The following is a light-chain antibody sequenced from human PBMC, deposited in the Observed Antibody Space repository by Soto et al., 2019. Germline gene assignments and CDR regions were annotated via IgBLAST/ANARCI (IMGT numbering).Light chain of an antibody. CDR3: QQYGSSPLT. CDR2: DAS. V-gene: IGKV3-20*01. J-gene: IGKJ5*01. Sequence: EIVLTQSPGTLSLSPGERASLSCRASQSVSSSYLAWYQQIPGQAPRLLINDASRRATGIPDRFSGSGSGTDFTLTISRLEPEDFAVYYCQQYGSSPLTFGGGTRLEIK. CDR1: QSVSSSY.